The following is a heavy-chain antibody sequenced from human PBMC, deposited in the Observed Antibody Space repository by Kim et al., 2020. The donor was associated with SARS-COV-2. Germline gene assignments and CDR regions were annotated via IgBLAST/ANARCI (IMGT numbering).Heavy chain of an antibody. CDR2: ST. D-gene: IGHD4-17*01. CDR3: VNGAWLDY. Sequence: STYHEESVKGRMNVSRDRARNALYLQRNSLGSDDTAIYYCVNGAWLDYWGPGTLVTVSS. V-gene: IGHV3-23*01. J-gene: IGHJ4*02.